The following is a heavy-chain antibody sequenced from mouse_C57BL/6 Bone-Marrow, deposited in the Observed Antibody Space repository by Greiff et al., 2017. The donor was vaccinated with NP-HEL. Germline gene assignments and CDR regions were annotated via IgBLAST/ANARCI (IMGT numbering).Heavy chain of an antibody. D-gene: IGHD2-5*01. J-gene: IGHJ2*01. CDR1: GYTFTSYW. V-gene: IGHV1-50*01. CDR2: IDPSDSYT. CDR3: ARRPYYSNFDY. Sequence: QVQLQQPGAELVKPGASVKLSCKASGYTFTSYWMQWVKQRPGQGLEWIGEIDPSDSYTNYNQKFKGKATLTVDTSSSTAYMQLSSLTSEDSAVYYCARRPYYSNFDYWGQGTTLTVSS.